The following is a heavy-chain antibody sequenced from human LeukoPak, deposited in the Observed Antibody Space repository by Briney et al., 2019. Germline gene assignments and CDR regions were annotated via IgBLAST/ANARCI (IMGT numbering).Heavy chain of an antibody. CDR3: ARHGRSIIWSGVPDNGFDP. CDR1: GDTFTTLG. Sequence: ASVKVSCKTSGDTFTTLGIHWVRQAPGQGLEWMGWINPGSGYTKYSEKFQGRVTFTRATAATTAYLQVNNLRSEDTAVYYCARHGRSIIWSGVPDNGFDPWGQGTLLTVSS. D-gene: IGHD3-10*01. CDR2: INPGSGYT. J-gene: IGHJ5*02. V-gene: IGHV1-3*01.